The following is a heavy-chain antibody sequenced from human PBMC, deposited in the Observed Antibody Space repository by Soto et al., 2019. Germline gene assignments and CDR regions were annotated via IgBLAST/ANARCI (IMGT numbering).Heavy chain of an antibody. CDR1: GFTFSSYW. CDR3: ARVPLRFLEWFNDHYGMDV. D-gene: IGHD3-3*01. Sequence: PGGSLRLSCASSGFTFSSYWMHWVRQAPGKGLVWVSRINSDGSSTSYADSVKGRFTISRDNAKNTLYLQMNSLRAEDTAVYYCARVPLRFLEWFNDHYGMDVWGQGTTVTVSS. V-gene: IGHV3-74*01. CDR2: INSDGSST. J-gene: IGHJ6*02.